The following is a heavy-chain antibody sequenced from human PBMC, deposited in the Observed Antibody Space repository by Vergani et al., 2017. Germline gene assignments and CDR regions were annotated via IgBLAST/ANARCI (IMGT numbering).Heavy chain of an antibody. V-gene: IGHV1-69*01. J-gene: IGHJ3*02. CDR3: ALALLRELWFGEFDAFDI. Sequence: QVQLVQSGAEVKKPGSSVKVSCKASGGTFSSYAISWVRQAPGQGLEWMEGIIPIFGTANYAQKFQGRVTITADESTSTAYMELSSLRSEDTAVYYCALALLRELWFGEFDAFDIWGQGTMVTVS. CDR2: IIPIFGTA. CDR1: GGTFSSYA. D-gene: IGHD3-10*01.